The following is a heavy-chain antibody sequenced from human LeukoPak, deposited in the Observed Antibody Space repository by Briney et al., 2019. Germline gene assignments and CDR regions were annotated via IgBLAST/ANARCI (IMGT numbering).Heavy chain of an antibody. Sequence: SETLSLTCTVSGGSISNYYWGWIRQPPGKGLEWIGNIYRSGTTYYNPSLKSRVTISVDTSKSQFSLKLNSVTAADTAVYYCARDLTEVRGGPFDYWGQGTLVTVSS. CDR3: ARDLTEVRGGPFDY. CDR1: GGSISNYY. J-gene: IGHJ4*02. CDR2: IYRSGTT. V-gene: IGHV4-38-2*02. D-gene: IGHD3-10*01.